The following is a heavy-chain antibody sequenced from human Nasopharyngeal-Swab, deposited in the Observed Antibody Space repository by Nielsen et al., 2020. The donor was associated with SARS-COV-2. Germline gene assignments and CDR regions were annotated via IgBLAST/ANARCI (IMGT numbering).Heavy chain of an antibody. V-gene: IGHV4-30-4*01. Sequence: SETLSLTCTVSGGSISSGDYYWSWIRQPPGKGLEWIGYIYYSGSTYYNPSLKSRVTISVDTSKNQFSLKLSSVTAADTAVYYCARSRIYGGGVVTGWYFDLWGRGTLVNVSS. CDR2: IYYSGST. D-gene: IGHD2-21*02. J-gene: IGHJ2*01. CDR1: GGSISSGDYY. CDR3: ARSRIYGGGVVTGWYFDL.